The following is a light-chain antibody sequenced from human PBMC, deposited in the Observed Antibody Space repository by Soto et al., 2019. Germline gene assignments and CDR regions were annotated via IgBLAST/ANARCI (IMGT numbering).Light chain of an antibody. CDR3: QQSYSTPLT. CDR2: AAS. Sequence: DIQMTQSPSSLSASVGDRVTITCRASQSISNYLSWYQHKPGKAPKLLIYAASSLQSGVPSRFSGSGSGTDFTLTISSLQPEDFATYYCQQSYSTPLTFGGGTKVEIK. J-gene: IGKJ4*01. V-gene: IGKV1-39*01. CDR1: QSISNY.